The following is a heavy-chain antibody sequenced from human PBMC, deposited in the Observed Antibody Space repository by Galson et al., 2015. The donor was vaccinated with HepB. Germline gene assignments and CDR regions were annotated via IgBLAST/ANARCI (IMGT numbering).Heavy chain of an antibody. CDR3: ARGGDGDYGSNYYYGMDV. J-gene: IGHJ6*02. V-gene: IGHV1-18*01. D-gene: IGHD4-17*01. CDR2: ISAYNGNT. CDR1: GYTFTSYG. Sequence: SVKVSCKASGYTFTSYGISWVRQAPGQGLEWMGWISAYNGNTNYAQKLQGRVTMTTDTSTRTAYMELRSLRSDDTAVYYCARGGDGDYGSNYYYGMDVWGQGTTVTVSS.